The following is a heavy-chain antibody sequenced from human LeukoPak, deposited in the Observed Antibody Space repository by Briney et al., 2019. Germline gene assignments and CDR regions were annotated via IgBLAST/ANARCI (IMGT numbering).Heavy chain of an antibody. V-gene: IGHV4-39*01. CDR2: IYYSGST. CDR3: ARVPGIAVAGFDY. J-gene: IGHJ4*02. CDR1: GGSISSSSYY. D-gene: IGHD6-19*01. Sequence: PSETLSLTCTVSGGSISSSSYYWGWIRQPPGKGLEWIGSIYYSGSTYYNPSLKSRVTISVGTSKNQFSLKLSSVTAADTAVYYCARVPGIAVAGFDYWGQGTLVTVSS.